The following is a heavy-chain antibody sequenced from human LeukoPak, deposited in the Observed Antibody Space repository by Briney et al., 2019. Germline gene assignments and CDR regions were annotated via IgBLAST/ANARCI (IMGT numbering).Heavy chain of an antibody. Sequence: GASVKVSCKASGYTFTSYAMHWVRQAPGQRLEWMGWINAGNGNTKYSQEFQGRVTITRDTSASTAYMELSSLRAEDMAVYYCARAPGYRSFLDYWGQGTLVTVSS. CDR3: ARAPGYRSFLDY. V-gene: IGHV1-3*03. D-gene: IGHD5-12*01. CDR1: GYTFTSYA. J-gene: IGHJ4*02. CDR2: INAGNGNT.